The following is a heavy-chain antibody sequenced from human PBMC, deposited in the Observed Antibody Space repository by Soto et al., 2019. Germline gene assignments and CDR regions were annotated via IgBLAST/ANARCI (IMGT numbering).Heavy chain of an antibody. CDR3: ARPYCSCCSCYNWFDP. V-gene: IGHV3-7*03. CDR1: GFTFRTYW. J-gene: IGHJ5*02. CDR2: IKQDGSQK. D-gene: IGHD2-15*01. Sequence: EVQLVESGGGLVQPGGSLTVSCAASGFTFRTYWMSWVRQAPGKGLEWVANIKQDGSQKYYVDSVKGRFTIYRDNAKNSLYLQMNSRSAEDTAIYYGARPYCSCCSCYNWFDPWGQGTLVTVSS.